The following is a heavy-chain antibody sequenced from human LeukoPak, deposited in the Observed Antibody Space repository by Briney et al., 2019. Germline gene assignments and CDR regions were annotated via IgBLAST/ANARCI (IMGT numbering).Heavy chain of an antibody. J-gene: IGHJ4*02. Sequence: GASVKVSCKASGYTFTSYGISWVRQAPGQGLEWMGWISAYNGNTNYAQKLQGRVTMTTDTSTSTAYMELSSLRSEDTAVYYCARGGDTAMVTADSFDYWGQGTLVTVSS. CDR3: ARGGDTAMVTADSFDY. CDR1: GYTFTSYG. V-gene: IGHV1-18*01. CDR2: ISAYNGNT. D-gene: IGHD5-18*01.